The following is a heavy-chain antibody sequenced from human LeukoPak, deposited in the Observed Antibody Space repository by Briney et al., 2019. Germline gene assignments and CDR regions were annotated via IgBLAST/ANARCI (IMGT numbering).Heavy chain of an antibody. CDR3: ARALRFLDYDY. D-gene: IGHD3-3*01. CDR2: IYSGGST. J-gene: IGHJ4*02. Sequence: GGSLRLSCAASGFTVSSNYMSWVRQAPGKGLEWVSVIYSGGSTYYADSVKGRFTIFRDNSKNTLYLQMNSLRAEDTAVYYCARALRFLDYDYWGQGTLVTVSS. V-gene: IGHV3-66*02. CDR1: GFTVSSNY.